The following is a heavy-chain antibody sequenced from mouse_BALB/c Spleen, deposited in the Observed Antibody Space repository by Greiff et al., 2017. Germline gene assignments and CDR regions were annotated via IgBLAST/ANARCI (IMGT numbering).Heavy chain of an antibody. Sequence: EVQLQQSGAELVKPGASVKLSCTASGFNIKDTYMHWVKQRPEQGLEWIGRIDPANGNTKYDQKFQGKATITADTSSNTAYLQLSSLTSEDTAVYYCARSIGNDEGFDYWGQGTTLTVSS. J-gene: IGHJ2*01. D-gene: IGHD2-12*01. CDR1: GFNIKDTY. CDR3: ARSIGNDEGFDY. V-gene: IGHV14-3*02. CDR2: IDPANGNT.